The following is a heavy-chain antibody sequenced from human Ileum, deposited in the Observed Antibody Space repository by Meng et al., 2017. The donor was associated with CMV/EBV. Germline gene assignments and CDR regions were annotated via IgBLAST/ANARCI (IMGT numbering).Heavy chain of an antibody. J-gene: IGHJ4*02. Sequence: GESLKISCAASGFSLSNYWMHWVRQGPGKGLEWVSSIGGSSDYTYYADSVKGRFTISRDNSRNTLYLQMTSRRAEDTAVYYCAASSTHGMYVDRIYWGQGTLVTVSS. CDR3: AASSTHGMYVDRIY. D-gene: IGHD2-2*01. CDR1: GFSLSNYW. CDR2: IGGSSDYT. V-gene: IGHV3-23*01.